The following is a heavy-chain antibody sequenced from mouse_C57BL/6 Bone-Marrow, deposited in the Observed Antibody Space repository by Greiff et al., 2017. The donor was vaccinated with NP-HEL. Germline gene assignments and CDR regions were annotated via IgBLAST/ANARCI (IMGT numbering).Heavy chain of an antibody. Sequence: EVKLMESGGGLVQPGGSLSLSCAASGFTFTDYYMSWVRQPPGKALEWLGFIRNKANGYTTEYSASVKGRFTISRDNSQSILYLQMNALRAEDSATYYCARSRIYYYGSSYPAWFAYWGQGTLVTVSA. J-gene: IGHJ3*01. V-gene: IGHV7-3*01. CDR3: ARSRIYYYGSSYPAWFAY. CDR1: GFTFTDYY. CDR2: IRNKANGYTT. D-gene: IGHD1-1*01.